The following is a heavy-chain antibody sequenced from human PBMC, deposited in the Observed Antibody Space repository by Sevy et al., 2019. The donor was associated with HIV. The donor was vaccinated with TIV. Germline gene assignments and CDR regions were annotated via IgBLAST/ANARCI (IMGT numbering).Heavy chain of an antibody. Sequence: GGSLRLSCVASGFTFSDHYMEWVRQAPGKGLEWVGRTRNKGDGNTTEYAGYVKGRFTISGDESKNSLYVQMNSLKAEDTAVYYCATHAGIAAAGRVFDYWGQGTLVTVSS. CDR2: TRNKGDGNTT. CDR1: GFTFSDHY. V-gene: IGHV3-72*01. D-gene: IGHD6-13*01. J-gene: IGHJ4*02. CDR3: ATHAGIAAAGRVFDY.